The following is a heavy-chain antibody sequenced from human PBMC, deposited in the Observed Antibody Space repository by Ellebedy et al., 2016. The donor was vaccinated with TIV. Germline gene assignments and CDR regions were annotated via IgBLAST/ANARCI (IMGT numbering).Heavy chain of an antibody. Sequence: GGSLRLSXAASGFTFSSYSMNWVRQAPGKGLEWVSSISSSSSYIYYADSVKGRFTISRDNAKNSLYLQMNSLGAEDTAVYYCARVGGDWVEDYYYYGMDVWGQGTTVTVSS. V-gene: IGHV3-21*01. CDR2: ISSSSSYI. D-gene: IGHD3/OR15-3a*01. CDR3: ARVGGDWVEDYYYYGMDV. CDR1: GFTFSSYS. J-gene: IGHJ6*02.